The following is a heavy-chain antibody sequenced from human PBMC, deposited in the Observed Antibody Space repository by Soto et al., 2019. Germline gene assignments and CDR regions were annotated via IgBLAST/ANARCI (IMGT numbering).Heavy chain of an antibody. Sequence: PGGSLRLSCTASGFTFGDYAMSWFRQAPGKGLEWVGFIRSKAYGGTTEYAASVKGRFTISRDDSKSIAYLQMNSLKTEDTAVYYCTRDEYCSSTSCYETNWFDPWGQGTLVTVSS. CDR3: TRDEYCSSTSCYETNWFDP. CDR2: IRSKAYGGTT. V-gene: IGHV3-49*03. CDR1: GFTFGDYA. D-gene: IGHD2-2*01. J-gene: IGHJ5*02.